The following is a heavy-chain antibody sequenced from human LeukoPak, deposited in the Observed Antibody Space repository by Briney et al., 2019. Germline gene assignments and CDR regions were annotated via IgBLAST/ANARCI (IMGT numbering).Heavy chain of an antibody. CDR2: INTDGSNT. Sequence: TGGSLRLSCAASGFTFSSYWMHWVRQAPGKGLMWVSRINTDGSNTHYADSVKGRFTISRDNAKNALYLQMNGLRVEDTAVYYCVVWGEDRSGHRFDFWGQGTLVTVSA. CDR1: GFTFSSYW. V-gene: IGHV3-74*01. J-gene: IGHJ4*02. CDR3: VVWGEDRSGHRFDF. D-gene: IGHD3-22*01.